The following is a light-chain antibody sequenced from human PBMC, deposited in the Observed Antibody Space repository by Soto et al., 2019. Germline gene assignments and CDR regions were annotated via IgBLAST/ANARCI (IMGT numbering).Light chain of an antibody. Sequence: DIQMTQSPSTLSASVGDRVTITCRASQSISSWLAWYQQKPGKAPKLLIDKASSLESGVPSRFSGSGSGTEFTLTISSLQPDDFATYYCQQYNSYPCTFGQGTKLEI. J-gene: IGKJ2*02. CDR1: QSISSW. V-gene: IGKV1-5*03. CDR3: QQYNSYPCT. CDR2: KAS.